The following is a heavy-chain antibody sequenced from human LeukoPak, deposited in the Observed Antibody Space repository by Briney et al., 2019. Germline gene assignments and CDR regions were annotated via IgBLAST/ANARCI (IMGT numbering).Heavy chain of an antibody. V-gene: IGHV4-39*07. CDR3: ARGALAAARPSTWFDP. Sequence: SETLSLTCTVSGGSISSSYSYWGWIRQPPGKGLEWIGNIYYSGSTYYNPSLKSRVTISVDTSKNQFSLKLSSVTAADTAVYYCARGALAAARPSTWFDPWGQGTLVTVSS. CDR1: GGSISSSYSY. CDR2: IYYSGST. J-gene: IGHJ5*02. D-gene: IGHD6-13*01.